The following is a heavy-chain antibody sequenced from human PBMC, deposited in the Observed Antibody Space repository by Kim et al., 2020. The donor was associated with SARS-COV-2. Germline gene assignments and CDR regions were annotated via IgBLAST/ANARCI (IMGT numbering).Heavy chain of an antibody. J-gene: IGHJ3*02. Sequence: GESLKISCKGSGYSFTSYWIGWVRQMPGKGLEWMGIIYPGDSDTRYSPSFQGQVTISADKSISTAYLQWSSLKASDTAMYYCARDVSSRRPPVGAFDIWGQGTMVTVSS. D-gene: IGHD6-13*01. CDR2: IYPGDSDT. CDR3: ARDVSSRRPPVGAFDI. CDR1: GYSFTSYW. V-gene: IGHV5-51*01.